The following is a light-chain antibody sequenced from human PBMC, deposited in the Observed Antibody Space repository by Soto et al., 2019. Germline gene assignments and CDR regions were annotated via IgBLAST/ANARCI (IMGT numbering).Light chain of an antibody. CDR3: QQYNNWSRT. Sequence: IVMTQSPATLSVSPGERATLSCRASQSVSSNLAWYQQKPGQAPRLLIYGASTRATGIPARFSGSGSGTEFTLTISSLQSEDFAVYYCQQYNNWSRTVGQGTRVEIK. CDR2: GAS. V-gene: IGKV3-15*01. J-gene: IGKJ1*01. CDR1: QSVSSN.